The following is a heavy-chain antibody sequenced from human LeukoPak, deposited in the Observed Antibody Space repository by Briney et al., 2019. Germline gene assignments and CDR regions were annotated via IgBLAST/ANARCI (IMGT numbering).Heavy chain of an antibody. CDR3: ARDYYDSSGIDY. J-gene: IGHJ4*02. D-gene: IGHD3-22*01. Sequence: SETLSLTCTVSGGSISSYYWSWIRQPPGKGLEWIGEINHSGSTNYNPSLKSRVTISVDTSKNQFSLKLSSVTTADTAVYYCARDYYDSSGIDYWGQGTLVTVSS. V-gene: IGHV4-34*01. CDR1: GGSISSYY. CDR2: INHSGST.